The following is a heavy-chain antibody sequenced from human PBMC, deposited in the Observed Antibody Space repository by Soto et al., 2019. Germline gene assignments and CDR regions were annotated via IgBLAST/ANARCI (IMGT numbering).Heavy chain of an antibody. CDR3: ARHPNYYDSSGYTPTYNWFDP. V-gene: IGHV5-51*01. CDR2: IYPGDSDT. Sequence: GESLKISCKGSGYSFTSYWIGWVRQMPGKGLEWMGIIYPGDSDTRYSPSFQGQVTISADKSISTAYLQWSSLKASDTAMYYCARHPNYYDSSGYTPTYNWFDPWGQGTLVTVSS. J-gene: IGHJ5*02. CDR1: GYSFTSYW. D-gene: IGHD3-22*01.